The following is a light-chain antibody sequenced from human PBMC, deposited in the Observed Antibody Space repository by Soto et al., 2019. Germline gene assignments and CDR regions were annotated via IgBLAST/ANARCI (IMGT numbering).Light chain of an antibody. J-gene: IGLJ2*01. CDR2: GNN. CDR3: QSYDSSLSGPV. Sequence: QSVLTQPPSVSGAPGQRVTISCTGSSSNIGAGYDVHWYQQVPGTAPKLLIYGNNNRPSGVPDRFSGSKSGTSASLAITGLQAEDEADYYCQSYDSSLSGPVFGGGTKLTVL. V-gene: IGLV1-40*01. CDR1: SSNIGAGYD.